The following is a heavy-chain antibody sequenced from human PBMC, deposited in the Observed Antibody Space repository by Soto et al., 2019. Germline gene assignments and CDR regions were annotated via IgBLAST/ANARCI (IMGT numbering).Heavy chain of an antibody. Sequence: SETLSLTCTVSGGSISSGGYYWSWIRQHPGKGLEWIGYIYYSGSTYYNPSLKSRVTISVDTSKNQFSLKLSSVTAADTAVYYCARERDVVGANFEYWGQGTLVTVPS. D-gene: IGHD1-26*01. J-gene: IGHJ4*02. CDR3: ARERDVVGANFEY. V-gene: IGHV4-31*03. CDR2: IYYSGST. CDR1: GGSISSGGYY.